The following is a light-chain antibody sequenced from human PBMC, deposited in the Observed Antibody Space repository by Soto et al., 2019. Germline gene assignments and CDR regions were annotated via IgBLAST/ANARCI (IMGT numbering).Light chain of an antibody. CDR2: GPS. CDR3: QQFNSWPGT. CDR1: QSVSSN. Sequence: EIVMTQSPATQSVSPGERATLSGRASQSVSSNLAWYQQKPGQAPRLLIYGPSTRATGIPARFSGSGSGTEFTLTISSLQSEDSAVYYCQQFNSWPGTFGQGTKVEIK. J-gene: IGKJ1*01. V-gene: IGKV3-15*01.